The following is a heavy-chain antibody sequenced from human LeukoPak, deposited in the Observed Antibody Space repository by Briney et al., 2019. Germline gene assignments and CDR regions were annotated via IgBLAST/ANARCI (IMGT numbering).Heavy chain of an antibody. V-gene: IGHV3-23*01. Sequence: GGSLRLSCAGSDFSFITYAMSWVRQAPGKGLEWVSSITGRGDATYYADSVKGRFTISRDNSKNTLYLQMNSLRAEDTAIYYCAKPAEYAYGPTRTDYFDSWAQGPL. CDR3: AKPAEYAYGPTRTDYFDS. D-gene: IGHD3-16*01. J-gene: IGHJ4*02. CDR2: ITGRGDAT. CDR1: DFSFITYA.